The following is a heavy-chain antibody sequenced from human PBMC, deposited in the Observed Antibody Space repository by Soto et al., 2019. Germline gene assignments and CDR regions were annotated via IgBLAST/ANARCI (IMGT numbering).Heavy chain of an antibody. J-gene: IGHJ4*02. Sequence: GGSLRLSCAASGFTFSSYSMNWVRQAPGKGLEWVAVISYDGSNKYYADSVKGRFTISRDNSKNTLYLQMNSLRAEDTAVYYCAKDVDSSGWYYFDYWGQGTLVTVSS. D-gene: IGHD6-19*01. V-gene: IGHV3-30*18. CDR1: GFTFSSYS. CDR2: ISYDGSNK. CDR3: AKDVDSSGWYYFDY.